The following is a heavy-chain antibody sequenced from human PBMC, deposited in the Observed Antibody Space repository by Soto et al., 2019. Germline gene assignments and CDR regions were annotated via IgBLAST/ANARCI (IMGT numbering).Heavy chain of an antibody. J-gene: IGHJ4*02. D-gene: IGHD4-4*01. CDR3: AGEGINNYNEYYFDS. CDR1: GFTFSTYS. Sequence: RGGSLRLSCAASGFTFSTYSMNWVRQAPGKGLEWVSSISGSGNYTHYADFLRGRFTISRDNAKTSLYLQMNSLRAEDTAVYYCAGEGINNYNEYYFDSWGQGTVVTVSS. V-gene: IGHV3-21*01. CDR2: ISGSGNYT.